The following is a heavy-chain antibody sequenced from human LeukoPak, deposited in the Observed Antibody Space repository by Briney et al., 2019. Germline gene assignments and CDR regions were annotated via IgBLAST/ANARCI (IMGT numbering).Heavy chain of an antibody. Sequence: SETLSLTCTVSGGSISSYYWSWIRQPPGKGMEWIGYIYYSGSTNYNPSLKSRVTMSVDTSKNQFSLKLSSVTAADTAVYYCTVRAYYDFWSGYYTGIVSDYWGQGALVTVSS. CDR1: GGSISSYY. CDR3: TVRAYYDFWSGYYTGIVSDY. CDR2: IYYSGST. V-gene: IGHV4-59*12. J-gene: IGHJ4*02. D-gene: IGHD3-3*01.